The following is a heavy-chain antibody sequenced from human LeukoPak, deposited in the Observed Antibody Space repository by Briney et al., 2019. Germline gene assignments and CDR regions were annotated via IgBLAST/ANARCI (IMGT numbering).Heavy chain of an antibody. CDR1: GFTFSSYW. Sequence: GGSLRLSCAASGFTFSSYWMSWVRQAPGKGLEWVAVISYDGSNKYYADSVKGRFTISRDNSKNTLYLQMNSLRAEDTAVYYCARVRHRQQLVTAFDYWGQGTLVTVSS. CDR3: ARVRHRQQLVTAFDY. V-gene: IGHV3-30-3*01. D-gene: IGHD6-13*01. J-gene: IGHJ4*02. CDR2: ISYDGSNK.